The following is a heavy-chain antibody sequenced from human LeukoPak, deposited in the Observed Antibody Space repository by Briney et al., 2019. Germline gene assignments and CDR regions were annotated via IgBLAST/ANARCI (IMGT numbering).Heavy chain of an antibody. CDR3: AKVGYYDSSGYFDY. Sequence: GGSLRLSCAASGFTFSSYGIDWGCQAPGKGQEWVAVIPYDGSNKYYADSVKGRFTISRDNSKNTLYLQMNSLRAEDTAVYYCAKVGYYDSSGYFDYWGQGTLVTVSS. CDR2: IPYDGSNK. J-gene: IGHJ4*02. CDR1: GFTFSSYG. V-gene: IGHV3-30*18. D-gene: IGHD3-22*01.